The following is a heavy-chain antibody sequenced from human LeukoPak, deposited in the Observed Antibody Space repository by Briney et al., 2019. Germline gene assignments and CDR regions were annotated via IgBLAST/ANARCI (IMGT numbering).Heavy chain of an antibody. CDR2: IWYDGSNK. D-gene: IGHD3-22*01. J-gene: IGHJ4*02. CDR3: ARLLGTPYYYDSSGINGFDY. CDR1: GFTFSSYG. Sequence: GGSPRLSCAASGFTFSSYGMHWVRQAPGKGLEWVAVIWYDGSNKYYADSVKGRFTISRDNSKNTLYLQMNSLRAEDTAVYYCARLLGTPYYYDSSGINGFDYWGQGTLVTVSS. V-gene: IGHV3-33*01.